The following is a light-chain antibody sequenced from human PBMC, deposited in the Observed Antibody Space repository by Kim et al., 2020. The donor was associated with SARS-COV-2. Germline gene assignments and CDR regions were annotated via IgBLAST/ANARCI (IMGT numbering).Light chain of an antibody. Sequence: EIVLTQSPGTLSLSPGERATLSCRAGQSVSSSYLAWYQQKPGQAPRLLIYDASSRATGIPDRFSGSGSGTYFTLTISRLDPEDFAVYYCQQYGTSPRTFGQGTKVDIK. J-gene: IGKJ1*01. V-gene: IGKV3-20*01. CDR3: QQYGTSPRT. CDR2: DAS. CDR1: QSVSSSY.